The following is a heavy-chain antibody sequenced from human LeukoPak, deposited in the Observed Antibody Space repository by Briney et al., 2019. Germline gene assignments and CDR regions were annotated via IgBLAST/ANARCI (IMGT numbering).Heavy chain of an antibody. CDR2: IYYSGST. J-gene: IGHJ1*01. V-gene: IGHV4-59*01. Sequence: SETLSLTCAVYGGSFSGYYWSWIRQPPGKGLEWIGYIYYSGSTNYNPSLKSRVTISPDTSKNQFSLKLSSVTAADTAVYYCARGDSTVTPKYFQYWGQGTLVTVSS. D-gene: IGHD4-23*01. CDR3: ARGDSTVTPKYFQY. CDR1: GGSFSGYY.